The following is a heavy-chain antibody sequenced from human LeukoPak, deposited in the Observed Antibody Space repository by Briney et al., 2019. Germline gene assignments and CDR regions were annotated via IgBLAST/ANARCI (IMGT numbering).Heavy chain of an antibody. Sequence: GGSLRLSCSASGFTVSSIYMSWLPPAPGKGLEWGSDIYSGGSTYYADSVKGRFTISRDNSKNTLHLQMNSLRAEDTAVYYCARGTGGTFDYWGQGTLVTVSS. V-gene: IGHV3-66*01. J-gene: IGHJ4*02. CDR2: IYSGGST. D-gene: IGHD2-8*02. CDR3: ARGTGGTFDY. CDR1: GFTVSSIY.